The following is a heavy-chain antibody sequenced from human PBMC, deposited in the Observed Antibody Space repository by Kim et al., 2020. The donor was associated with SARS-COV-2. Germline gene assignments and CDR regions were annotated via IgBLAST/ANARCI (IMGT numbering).Heavy chain of an antibody. CDR1: GYTFTGYY. J-gene: IGHJ2*01. V-gene: IGHV1-2*04. D-gene: IGHD6-19*01. CDR3: ARGGGIAVAGTWYFDL. CDR2: INPNSGGT. Sequence: ASVKVSCKASGYTFTGYYMHWVRQAPGQGLEWMGWINPNSGGTNYAQKFQGWVTMTRDTSISTAYMELSRLRSDDTAVYYCARGGGIAVAGTWYFDLWGRGTLVTVSS.